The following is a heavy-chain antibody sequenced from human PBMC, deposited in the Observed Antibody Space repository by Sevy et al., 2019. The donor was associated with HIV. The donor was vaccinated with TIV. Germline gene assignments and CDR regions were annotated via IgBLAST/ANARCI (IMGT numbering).Heavy chain of an antibody. D-gene: IGHD1-20*01. J-gene: IGHJ4*02. CDR1: GFIFNSHS. CDR3: TNRGVVIITGFDY. V-gene: IGHV3-23*01. CDR2: ISGSGGYT. Sequence: GGSLRLSCAAAGFIFNSHSMSWVRQAPGKGLEWVSTISGSGGYTYYADSVKGRFTIFRDNSKNTVDLQMDSLRAEDTAVYYCTNRGVVIITGFDYWGQGTLVTVSS.